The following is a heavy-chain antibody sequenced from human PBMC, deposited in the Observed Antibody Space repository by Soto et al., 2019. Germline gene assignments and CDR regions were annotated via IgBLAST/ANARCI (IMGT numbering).Heavy chain of an antibody. J-gene: IGHJ4*02. Sequence: EVQLVESGGGLVQPGRSLRLACAASGFTFDDYAMHWVRQGPGKGLEWVSGISWNSGRIDYADSVKGRFTISRDNAKKSFYLQMNSLRGEDTALYYCAKDIREYGSGATYFDNWGQGTLVTVSS. D-gene: IGHD6-19*01. CDR1: GFTFDDYA. V-gene: IGHV3-9*01. CDR3: AKDIREYGSGATYFDN. CDR2: ISWNSGRI.